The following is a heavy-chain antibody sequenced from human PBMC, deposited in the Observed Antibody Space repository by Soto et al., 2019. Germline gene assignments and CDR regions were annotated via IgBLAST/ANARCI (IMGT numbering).Heavy chain of an antibody. CDR1: AFSLSTSGVG. J-gene: IGHJ4*02. V-gene: IGHV2-5*02. CDR2: IYWDDDR. Sequence: QITLKESGPTLVKPTQTLTLTCTFSAFSLSTSGVGVGWIRQPPGKALEWLALIYWDDDRRYSPSLKSRLTTTKDTYKNQVVLTMTNINLEETATSDCARRQRAFYFDYWGQGTLVTVSS. CDR3: ARRQRAFYFDY.